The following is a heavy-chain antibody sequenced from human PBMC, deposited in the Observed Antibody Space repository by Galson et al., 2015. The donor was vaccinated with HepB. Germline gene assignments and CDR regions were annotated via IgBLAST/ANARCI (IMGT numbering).Heavy chain of an antibody. CDR2: ISYDGSNK. V-gene: IGHV3-30*04. Sequence: SLRLSCAASGFTFSSYAMHWVRQAPGKGLEWVAVISYDGSNKYYADSVKGRFTISRDNSKNTLYLQMNSLRAEGTAVYYCARGLGYSRLYWGQGTLVTVSS. CDR3: ARGLGYSRLY. D-gene: IGHD6-13*01. J-gene: IGHJ4*02. CDR1: GFTFSSYA.